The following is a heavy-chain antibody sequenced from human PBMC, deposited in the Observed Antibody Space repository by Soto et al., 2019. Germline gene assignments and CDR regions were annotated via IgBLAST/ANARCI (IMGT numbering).Heavy chain of an antibody. CDR2: ISYDGSNK. Sequence: GGSLRLSCAASGFTFSSYGMHWVRQAPGKGLEWVAVISYDGSNKYYADSVKGRFTISRDNSKNTLYLQMNSLRAEDTAVYYCAKERGGALQYPTEPEPGGMDVWGQGTTVTVSS. CDR3: AKERGGALQYPTEPEPGGMDV. V-gene: IGHV3-30*18. J-gene: IGHJ6*02. CDR1: GFTFSSYG. D-gene: IGHD4-4*01.